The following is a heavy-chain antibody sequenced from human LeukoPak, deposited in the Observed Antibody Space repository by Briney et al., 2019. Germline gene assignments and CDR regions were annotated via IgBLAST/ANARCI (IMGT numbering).Heavy chain of an antibody. CDR2: ISYDGSNK. D-gene: IGHD3-3*01. CDR1: GFTFSSYA. J-gene: IGHJ4*02. V-gene: IGHV3-30*04. Sequence: PGRSLRLSCAASGFTFSSYAMHWVRQAPGKGLEWVAVISYDGSNKYYADPVKGRFTISRDNSKNTLYLQMNSLRAEDTAVYYCARAEGLYDFWSGRYFDYWGQGTLVTVSS. CDR3: ARAEGLYDFWSGRYFDY.